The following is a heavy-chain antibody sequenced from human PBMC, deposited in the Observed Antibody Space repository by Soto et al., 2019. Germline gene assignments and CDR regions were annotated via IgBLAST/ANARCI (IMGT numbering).Heavy chain of an antibody. CDR3: ARDSLTYSSPFDY. CDR2: FSDYNGNT. V-gene: IGHV1-18*01. D-gene: IGHD6-13*01. J-gene: IGHJ4*01. Sequence: QVQLVQSGAELKKPGASVKISCKASGYTFSDYIITGVRPAPGQGLEWMGWFSDYNGNTNYAQKFLGRVSMTTDTSTSTAYLELKSLTSDDTAVYYCARDSLTYSSPFDYWGQGTLITVSS. CDR1: GYTFSDYI.